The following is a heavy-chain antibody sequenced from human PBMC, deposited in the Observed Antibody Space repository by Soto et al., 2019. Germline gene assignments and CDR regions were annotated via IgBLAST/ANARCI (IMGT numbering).Heavy chain of an antibody. J-gene: IGHJ5*02. Sequence: SETLSLTCTVSGGSISSYYWSWIRQPPGKGLEWIGYIYYSGSTSYNPSLKSRVTISVDTSKNQFSLKLSSVTAADTAVYYCAREGSSGYNYDNWFDPWGQGTLVTVSS. V-gene: IGHV4-59*01. CDR2: IYYSGST. CDR1: GGSISSYY. D-gene: IGHD3-22*01. CDR3: AREGSSGYNYDNWFDP.